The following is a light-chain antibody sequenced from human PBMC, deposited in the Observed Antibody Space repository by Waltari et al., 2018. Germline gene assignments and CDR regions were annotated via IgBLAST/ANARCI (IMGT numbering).Light chain of an antibody. Sequence: QSALTQPPSASGSPGQSVTISCTGTSSDVGGYNYVPWYQQHPGKAPKLLIYEVTKRPSGVPDRFSGSKSGNTASLTVSGLQAEDEADYYCSSYAGSKDWVFGGGTKLTVL. CDR3: SSYAGSKDWV. CDR2: EVT. V-gene: IGLV2-8*01. J-gene: IGLJ2*01. CDR1: SSDVGGYNY.